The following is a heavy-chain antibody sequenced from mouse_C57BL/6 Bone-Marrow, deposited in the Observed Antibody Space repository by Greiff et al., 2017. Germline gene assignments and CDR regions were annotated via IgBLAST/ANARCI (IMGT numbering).Heavy chain of an antibody. CDR1: GFTFSNYW. V-gene: IGHV6-3*01. Sequence: EVKLMESGGGLVQPGGSMKLSCVASGFTFSNYWMNWVRQSPEKGLEWVAQIRLKSDNYATHYAESVKGRFTISRDDSKSSVYLQINNLRAEDTGIYYCTTPNWDYFDYWGQGTTLTVSS. J-gene: IGHJ2*01. CDR2: IRLKSDNYAT. D-gene: IGHD4-1*01. CDR3: TTPNWDYFDY.